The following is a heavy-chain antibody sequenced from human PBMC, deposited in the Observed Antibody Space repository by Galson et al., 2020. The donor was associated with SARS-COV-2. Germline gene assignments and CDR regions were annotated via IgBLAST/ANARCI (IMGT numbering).Heavy chain of an antibody. CDR1: GYTFTGPY. V-gene: IGHV1-2*02. J-gene: IGHJ4*02. Sequence: ASVKVSCKASGYTFTGPYIHWVRQAPGQGLEWMAWINPNSGTTNFALKFLGRVTMTRDTSISTVYMELSSLRSDDTAVYYFSRDANYYGSGSYLFDYWGQGTLVTVSS. D-gene: IGHD3-10*01. CDR3: SRDANYYGSGSYLFDY. CDR2: INPNSGTT.